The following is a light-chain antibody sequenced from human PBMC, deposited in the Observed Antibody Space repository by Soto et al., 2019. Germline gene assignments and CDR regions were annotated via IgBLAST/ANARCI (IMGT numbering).Light chain of an antibody. J-gene: IGKJ1*01. V-gene: IGKV3-15*01. CDR3: QQYNNWPWT. CDR2: GAS. CDR1: QSVSSN. Sequence: EIVMTQSPATLSVSPGERATLSCRARQSVSSNLAWYQQKPDQAPRLLIYGASTRATGIPARFGGSRSGTEFTLTISSLQSEDFAVYYCQQYNNWPWTFGQGTKVEIK.